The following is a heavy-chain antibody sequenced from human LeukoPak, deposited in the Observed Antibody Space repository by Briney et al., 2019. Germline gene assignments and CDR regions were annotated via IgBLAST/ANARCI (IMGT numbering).Heavy chain of an antibody. CDR2: MSPYSGNS. D-gene: IGHD3-10*01. J-gene: IGHJ4*02. V-gene: IGHV1-8*02. Sequence: GASVKVSCKASGYTFTSYDINWVRQATGQGLEWVGWMSPYSGNSGSAHKFQGRVTMTRNTSISTAYLELSGLTSEDSAVYYCARGRLVRGDYLDHWGQGALVTVSS. CDR3: ARGRLVRGDYLDH. CDR1: GYTFTSYD.